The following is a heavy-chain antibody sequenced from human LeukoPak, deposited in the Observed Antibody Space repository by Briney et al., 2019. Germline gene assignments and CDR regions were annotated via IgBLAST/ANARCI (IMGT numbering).Heavy chain of an antibody. J-gene: IGHJ4*02. Sequence: GGSLRLSCAPSGFTFSADWMSWVRQTPGKGLEWVASINQDGSEKYYVDSLKGRFTISRDNTKKSLYLQMNSLRAEDTAVYYCARDCSGGSCYWGLDYWGQGTLVTVSS. CDR1: GFTFSADW. D-gene: IGHD2-15*01. CDR2: INQDGSEK. V-gene: IGHV3-7*01. CDR3: ARDCSGGSCYWGLDY.